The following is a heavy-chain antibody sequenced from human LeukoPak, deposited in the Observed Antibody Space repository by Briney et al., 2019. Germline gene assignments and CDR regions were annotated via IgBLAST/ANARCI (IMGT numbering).Heavy chain of an antibody. CDR1: GGSFSGYY. CDR2: INYSGRT. V-gene: IGHV4-34*01. J-gene: IGHJ4*02. Sequence: SETLSLTCAAYGGSFSGYYWTWIRQPPGKGPEWIGEINYSGRTNYNPSLKSRVTISIDTSTNQFSLKVSSVTAADTAVYYCARGPSERYYESSGYYYFDYWGKGSLVTVSS. D-gene: IGHD3-22*01. CDR3: ARGPSERYYESSGYYYFDY.